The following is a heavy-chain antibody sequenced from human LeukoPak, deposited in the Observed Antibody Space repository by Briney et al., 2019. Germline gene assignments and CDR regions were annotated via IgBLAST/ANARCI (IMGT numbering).Heavy chain of an antibody. J-gene: IGHJ4*02. D-gene: IGHD3-22*01. CDR2: ISYDGSNK. Sequence: GGSLRLSCAASGFTFSSYAMHWARQAPGKGLEWVAVISYDGSNKYYADSVKGRFTISRDNSKNTLYLQMNSLRAEDTAVYYCARARKRCEIITLDYWGQGTLVTVSS. CDR3: ARARKRCEIITLDY. V-gene: IGHV3-30-3*01. CDR1: GFTFSSYA.